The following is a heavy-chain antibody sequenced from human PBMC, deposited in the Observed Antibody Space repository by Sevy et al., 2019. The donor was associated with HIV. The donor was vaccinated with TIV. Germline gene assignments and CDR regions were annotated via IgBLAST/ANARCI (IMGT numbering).Heavy chain of an antibody. D-gene: IGHD3-10*01. J-gene: IGHJ4*02. CDR3: SRSVFGSGTYLNDY. CDR2: VNPNGGGT. V-gene: IGHV1-2*02. Sequence: ASVKVSCKASRYSFTGYYIHWVRQAPGQGLEWMGWVNPNGGGTNYAQKFQGRVTMTRNTSISTAYMDLTRLRSDDTAVYYGSRSVFGSGTYLNDYWGQGTLVTVSS. CDR1: RYSFTGYY.